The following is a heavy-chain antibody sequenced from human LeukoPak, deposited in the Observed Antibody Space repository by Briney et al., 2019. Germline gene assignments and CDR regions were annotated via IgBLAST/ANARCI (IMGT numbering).Heavy chain of an antibody. D-gene: IGHD3-10*01. J-gene: IGHJ6*03. V-gene: IGHV1-2*02. Sequence: ASVKVSCKASGYTFTCYYMHWVRQAPGQGLEWMGWINPNSGGTNYAQKFQGRVTMTRDTSISTAYMELSRLRSDDTAVYYCARSRGPDYYGSGNYFDSYYYYMDVWGKGTTVTISS. CDR3: ARSRGPDYYGSGNYFDSYYYYMDV. CDR2: INPNSGGT. CDR1: GYTFTCYY.